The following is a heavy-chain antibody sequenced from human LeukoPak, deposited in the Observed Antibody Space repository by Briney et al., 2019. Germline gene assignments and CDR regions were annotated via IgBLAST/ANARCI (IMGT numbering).Heavy chain of an antibody. Sequence: GGSLRLSCAASGFTVSTYAMNWARQAPGKGLEWVSVVTDNGVTTYYADSVKGRFTISRDNSKNTLYLQMNSLRVEDTAVYYCAKGLGYCGRPACYEDYWGQGTLVTVSS. CDR2: VTDNGVTT. CDR1: GFTVSTYA. J-gene: IGHJ4*02. D-gene: IGHD2-15*01. CDR3: AKGLGYCGRPACYEDY. V-gene: IGHV3-23*01.